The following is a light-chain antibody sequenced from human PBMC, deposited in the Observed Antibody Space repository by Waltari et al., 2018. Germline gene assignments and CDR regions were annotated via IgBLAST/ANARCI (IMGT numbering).Light chain of an antibody. CDR3: QQYNNWPLT. Sequence: EIVMTQSPATLSVSPGERATLSCRASQSVSSNLAWYQQRPGQAPRLLIYDASTRATAIPARFRGSGSGTEFTLTIDSLQSEDFAVYYCQQYNNWPLTFGQGTKVEIK. CDR2: DAS. CDR1: QSVSSN. J-gene: IGKJ1*01. V-gene: IGKV3-15*01.